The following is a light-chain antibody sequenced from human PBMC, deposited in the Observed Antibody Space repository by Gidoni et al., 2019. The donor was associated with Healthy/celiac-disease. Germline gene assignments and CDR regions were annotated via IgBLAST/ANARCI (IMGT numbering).Light chain of an antibody. CDR1: QDMSNY. J-gene: IGKJ4*01. V-gene: IGKV1-33*01. Sequence: SQMTQSPSSLSASVGDRVTLTCQASQDMSNYIYWYQQKPGKAPKLLIYAASILGTVVPSRFSGSGSGTDFTITISSLPPEDIATYYCQQYDNLPLTFGGGTKVEIK. CDR3: QQYDNLPLT. CDR2: AAS.